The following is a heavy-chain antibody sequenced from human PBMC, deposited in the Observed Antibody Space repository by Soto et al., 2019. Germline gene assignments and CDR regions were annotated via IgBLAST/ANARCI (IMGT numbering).Heavy chain of an antibody. Sequence: LRLSCAASGFTFSNAWMNWVRQAPGKGLEWVGRIKSKTDGGTTDYAAPVKGRFTISRDDSKNTLYLQMNSLKTEDTAVYYCTTVQLRFLEWLPDYYGMDVWGQGTTVTVSS. D-gene: IGHD3-3*01. J-gene: IGHJ6*02. CDR1: GFTFSNAW. CDR3: TTVQLRFLEWLPDYYGMDV. V-gene: IGHV3-15*07. CDR2: IKSKTDGGTT.